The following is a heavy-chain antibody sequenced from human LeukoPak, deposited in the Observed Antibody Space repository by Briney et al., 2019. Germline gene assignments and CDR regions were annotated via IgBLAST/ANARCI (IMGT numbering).Heavy chain of an antibody. CDR3: PTRQSYFWFDP. CDR2: IYYSGST. J-gene: IGHJ5*02. Sequence: SETLSLTCTDSGGSISSGGYYWSWIRQHPGKGLEWIGYIYYSGSTYYNPSLKSRVTISVDTSKNQFSLKLSSVTAADTAVYYCPTRQSYFWFDPWRQGTLVTVST. CDR1: GGSISSGGYY. D-gene: IGHD3-10*01. V-gene: IGHV4-31*03.